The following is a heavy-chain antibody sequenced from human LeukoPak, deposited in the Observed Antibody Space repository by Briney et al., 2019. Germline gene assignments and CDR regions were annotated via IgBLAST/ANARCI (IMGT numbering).Heavy chain of an antibody. D-gene: IGHD3-9*01. CDR1: GGSISSYY. J-gene: IGHJ4*02. CDR3: ASRVLRYFDWLFDY. Sequence: SEILSLTCTVSGGSISSYYWGWIRQPPGKGLEWIGSIYYSGSTYYNPSLKSRVTISVDTSKNQFSLKLSSVTAADTAVYYCASRVLRYFDWLFDYWGQGTLVTVSS. CDR2: IYYSGST. V-gene: IGHV4-39*01.